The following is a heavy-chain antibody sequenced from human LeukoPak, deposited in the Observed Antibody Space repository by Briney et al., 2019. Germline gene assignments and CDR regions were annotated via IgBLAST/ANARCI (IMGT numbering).Heavy chain of an antibody. V-gene: IGHV3-21*01. Sequence: GGSLRLSCAASGFTFSSYSMNWVRQAPGKGLEWVSSISSSSTYIFYADLVKGRFTISRDNAKNSLYLQVNSLRAEDTAVFYCARGPTYYPSSGFYSEYWGQGTLVTVSS. CDR2: ISSSSTYI. CDR3: ARGPTYYPSSGFYSEY. D-gene: IGHD3-22*01. CDR1: GFTFSSYS. J-gene: IGHJ4*02.